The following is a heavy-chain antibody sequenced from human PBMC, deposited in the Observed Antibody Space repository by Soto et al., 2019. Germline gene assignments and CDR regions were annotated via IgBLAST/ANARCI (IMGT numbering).Heavy chain of an antibody. CDR1: GFTFSSYG. D-gene: IGHD2-8*02. CDR2: IWYDGSNK. CDR3: ARIEGHTGRWRYYYYMDV. V-gene: IGHV3-33*01. Sequence: GGSLRLSCAASGFTFSSYGMHWVRQAPGKGLEWVAVIWYDGSNKYYADSVKGRFTISRDNSKNTLYLQMNSLRAEDTAVYYCARIEGHTGRWRYYYYMDVWGKGTTVTVSS. J-gene: IGHJ6*03.